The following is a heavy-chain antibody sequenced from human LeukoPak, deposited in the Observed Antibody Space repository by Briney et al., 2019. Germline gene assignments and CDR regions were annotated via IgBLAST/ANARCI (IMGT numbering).Heavy chain of an antibody. D-gene: IGHD2-2*01. CDR1: GGSISSGSYY. CDR3: LGYCSSTSCQNDY. CDR2: IYTSGST. Sequence: SQTLSLTCTVSGGSISSGSYYWSWIRQPAGKGLEWIGRIYTSGSTNYNPSLKGRVTISVDTSKNQFSLKLSSVTAADTAVYYCLGYCSSTSCQNDYWGQGTLLTVSS. J-gene: IGHJ4*02. V-gene: IGHV4-61*02.